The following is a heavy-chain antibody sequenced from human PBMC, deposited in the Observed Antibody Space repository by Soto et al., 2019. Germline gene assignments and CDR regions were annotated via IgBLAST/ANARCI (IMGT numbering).Heavy chain of an antibody. CDR1: GGSFSGYY. V-gene: IGHV4-34*01. D-gene: IGHD3-10*01. J-gene: IGHJ6*02. CDR3: ARDLDYGSGSKVDV. Sequence: PSETLSLTCAVHGGSFSGYYWSWIRQPPGKGLEWIGEINHSGSTNYNPSLKRRVTISVDTSKNQFSLKLSSVTAADTAVYYCARDLDYGSGSKVDVWGQGTTITVCS. CDR2: INHSGST.